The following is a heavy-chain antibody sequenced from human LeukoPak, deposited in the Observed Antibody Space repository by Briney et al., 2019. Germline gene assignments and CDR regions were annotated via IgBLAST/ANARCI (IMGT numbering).Heavy chain of an antibody. V-gene: IGHV4-39*01. CDR2: IYYIENT. D-gene: IGHD5-18*01. CDR1: GGSFSSSTYY. J-gene: IGHJ4*02. CDR3: ARHRIALWLPFDY. Sequence: SQTLSLTCTVSGGSFSSSTYYWGWIRQPPGKGLEWLGSIYYIENTYYNPSLKSRVTISVDTSKNQFSLKLSSVTAADTAVYYCARHRIALWLPFDYWGQGTLVTVSS.